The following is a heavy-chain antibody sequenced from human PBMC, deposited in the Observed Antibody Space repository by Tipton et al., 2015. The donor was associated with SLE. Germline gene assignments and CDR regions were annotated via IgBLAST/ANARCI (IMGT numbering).Heavy chain of an antibody. D-gene: IGHD3-22*01. V-gene: IGHV4-39*07. CDR2: VYYTGNT. J-gene: IGHJ4*02. CDR1: GGSISDSSYY. Sequence: TLSLTCSVSGGSISDSSYYWAWIRQPPGKGLEWVGTVYYTGNTFYNPSLKSRATISVDTSKNQFSLNLSSVTAADTAVYYCARDEYRYDTTGYHLLGHFDFWGQGTLVTVSS. CDR3: ARDEYRYDTTGYHLLGHFDF.